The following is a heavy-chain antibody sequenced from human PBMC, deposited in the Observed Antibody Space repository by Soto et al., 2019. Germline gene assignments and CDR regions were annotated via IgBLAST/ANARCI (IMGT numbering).Heavy chain of an antibody. D-gene: IGHD1-20*01. CDR2: INSDGSVK. CDR1: GFTFSNYF. Sequence: GGSLRLSCAASGFTFSNYFMHWVRQAPGKGLAWVSRINSDGSVKKYADSVKGRFTISRDNAKNTLYLQMNSLTAEDTAVYYCARDISGPADYWGQGNLVTVSS. V-gene: IGHV3-74*03. CDR3: ARDISGPADY. J-gene: IGHJ4*02.